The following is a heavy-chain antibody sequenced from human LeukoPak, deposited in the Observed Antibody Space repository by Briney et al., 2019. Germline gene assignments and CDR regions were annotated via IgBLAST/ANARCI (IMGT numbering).Heavy chain of an antibody. CDR2: ISGSGGST. Sequence: GGSLRLSCAASGFTFSSYAMSWVRQAPGKGPEWVSDISGSGGSTYYADSVKGRFTISRDNAKNTLYLQMNSLRAEDTAVYYCAKVSGGGKLIVVVITLFDYWGQGTLVTVSS. D-gene: IGHD3-22*01. J-gene: IGHJ4*02. CDR1: GFTFSSYA. V-gene: IGHV3-23*01. CDR3: AKVSGGGKLIVVVITLFDY.